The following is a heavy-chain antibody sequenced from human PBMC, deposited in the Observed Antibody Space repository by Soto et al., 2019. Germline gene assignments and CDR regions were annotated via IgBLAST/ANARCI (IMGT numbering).Heavy chain of an antibody. J-gene: IGHJ6*02. CDR2: ISRSSTTI. Sequence: PGGSLRLSCAASGFTLSSYSITWVRQAPGKGLEWVSYISRSSTTINYADSVKGRLTVSRDNAKNSVYLEMNSLRDEDTAVYYCARDPPNFYYYGMDVWGQGTTVTVSS. V-gene: IGHV3-48*02. CDR3: ARDPPNFYYYGMDV. CDR1: GFTLSSYS.